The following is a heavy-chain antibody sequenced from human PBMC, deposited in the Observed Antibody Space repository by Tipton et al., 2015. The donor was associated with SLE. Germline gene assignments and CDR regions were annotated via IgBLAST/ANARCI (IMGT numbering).Heavy chain of an antibody. CDR3: ARHTGASPFDS. Sequence: LRLSCSVSGGSISSNYWSWIRQPPGKELEWIGYIHYTGSSHYRASFESRVTISADTSKNQISLMLSSVTAADTALYYCARHTGASPFDSWGQGTLVTVSS. J-gene: IGHJ4*02. CDR1: GGSISSNY. D-gene: IGHD3-10*01. CDR2: IHYTGSS. V-gene: IGHV4-59*08.